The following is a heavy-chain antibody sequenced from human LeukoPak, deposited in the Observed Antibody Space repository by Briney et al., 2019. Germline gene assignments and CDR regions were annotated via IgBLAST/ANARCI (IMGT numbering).Heavy chain of an antibody. CDR1: GYTFTGXY. Sequence: ASXXVSCKASGYTFTGXYMHWXXXAPGXXLEWXGWINPNSGGTNYAQKFQGRVTMTRDTSISTAYMELSRLRSDDTAVYYCARDPYDYGDWGDYWGQGTLVTVSS. CDR2: INPNSGGT. J-gene: IGHJ4*02. V-gene: IGHV1-2*02. CDR3: ARDPYDYGDWGDY. D-gene: IGHD4-17*01.